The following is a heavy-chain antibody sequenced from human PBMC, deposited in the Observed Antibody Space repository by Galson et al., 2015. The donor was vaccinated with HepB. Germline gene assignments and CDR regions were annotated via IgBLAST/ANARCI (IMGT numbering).Heavy chain of an antibody. CDR3: ARDWVVLEPAPTGLYYYYYGMSV. D-gene: IGHD2-2*01. CDR2: INTKTGRP. Sequence: SVKVSCKASGYILSDYAINWVRQAPGQGLEWMGWINTKTGRPTYSQAFAGRFVFSLDTSGSTTYLQINNLMREDTAVYYCARDWVVLEPAPTGLYYYYYGMSVWGQGSTVTVSS. CDR1: GYILSDYA. V-gene: IGHV7-4-1*02. J-gene: IGHJ6*02.